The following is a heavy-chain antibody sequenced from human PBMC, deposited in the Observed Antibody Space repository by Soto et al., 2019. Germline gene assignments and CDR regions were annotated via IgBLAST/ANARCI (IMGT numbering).Heavy chain of an antibody. V-gene: IGHV1-2*02. CDR3: GRDDYGIFPY. CDR1: GYSISAYY. D-gene: IGHD3-10*01. J-gene: IGHJ4*02. CDR2: IDPKNGGT. Sequence: QVQLVQSGTEVKKPGASVKVSCQASGYSISAYYIHWVRQAPGQGLEWMGWIDPKNGGTVSAQKFQGRLTMTRDTSISTVYIDPSWLTSDDTALYYCGRDDYGIFPYWGQGSLVTVSS.